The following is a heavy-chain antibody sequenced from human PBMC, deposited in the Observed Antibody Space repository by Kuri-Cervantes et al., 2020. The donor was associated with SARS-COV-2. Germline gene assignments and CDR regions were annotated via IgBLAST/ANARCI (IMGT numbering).Heavy chain of an antibody. V-gene: IGHV1-69*05. CDR2: IIPIFGTA. CDR3: ARDRGQLGIGVYYYYYMDV. CDR1: GGTFSSYA. D-gene: IGHD7-27*01. J-gene: IGHJ6*03. Sequence: SVKVSCKASGGTFSSYAISWVRQAPGQGLEWMGGIIPIFGTANYAQKFQGRVTITTDESTSTAYMELSSLRSEDTAVYYCARDRGQLGIGVYYYYYMDVWGKGTTVAVSS.